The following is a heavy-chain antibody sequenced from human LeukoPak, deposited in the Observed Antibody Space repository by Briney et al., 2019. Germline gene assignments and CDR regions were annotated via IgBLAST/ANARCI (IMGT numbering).Heavy chain of an antibody. CDR2: ISYDGTDK. Sequence: GSSLRLSCAASGFTFSSYGMHWVRQAPGKGLEWVALISYDGTDKYYADSVKGRFTISRDNSKNTLYLQMNSLRAEDTAVYYCAKLDYYDTSVYYYDYFDYWGQGTLVTVSS. CDR1: GFTFSSYG. J-gene: IGHJ4*02. CDR3: AKLDYYDTSVYYYDYFDY. V-gene: IGHV3-30*18. D-gene: IGHD3-22*01.